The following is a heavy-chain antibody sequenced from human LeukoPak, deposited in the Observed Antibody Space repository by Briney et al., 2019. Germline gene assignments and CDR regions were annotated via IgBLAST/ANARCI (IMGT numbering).Heavy chain of an antibody. D-gene: IGHD3-22*01. J-gene: IGHJ4*02. CDR1: GFTFSSYW. CDR2: IKQDGSEK. CDR3: ARDGRAGSGYYRKDDY. V-gene: IGHV3-7*01. Sequence: PVGSLRLSCAASGFTFSSYWMTWVRQAPGKGLEWVANIKQDGSEKYYVDSVKGRFTISRDNAKNSLYLQMSSLRAEDTAVYYCARDGRAGSGYYRKDDYWGQGTLVTVSS.